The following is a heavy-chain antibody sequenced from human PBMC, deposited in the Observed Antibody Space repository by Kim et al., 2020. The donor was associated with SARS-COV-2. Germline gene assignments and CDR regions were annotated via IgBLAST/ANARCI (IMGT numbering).Heavy chain of an antibody. D-gene: IGHD2-15*01. CDR3: ARAKMMGIGYCSGGSCYDFPYFQH. CDR2: ISSSSSSYI. Sequence: GGSLRLSCAASGFTFSSYSMNWVRQAPGKGLEWVSSISSSSSSYIYYADSVKGRFTISRDNAKNSLYLQMNSLRAEDTAVYYCARAKMMGIGYCSGGSCYDFPYFQHWGQGTLVTVSS. CDR1: GFTFSSYS. V-gene: IGHV3-21*01. J-gene: IGHJ1*01.